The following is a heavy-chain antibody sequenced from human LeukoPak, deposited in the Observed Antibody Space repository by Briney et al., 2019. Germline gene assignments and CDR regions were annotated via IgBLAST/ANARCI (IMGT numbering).Heavy chain of an antibody. D-gene: IGHD6-13*01. Sequence: RGSLRLSCAASGFSFSTYGMHWVRQAPGKGLEWVALIWNAGTNTYYADSVKGRFTISRDNSKNTLYLQMNSLRAEDTAVYYCARVGDSSSWYPGYFDYWGQGTLVTVSS. CDR3: ARVGDSSSWYPGYFDY. V-gene: IGHV3-30*02. J-gene: IGHJ4*02. CDR2: IWNAGTNT. CDR1: GFSFSTYG.